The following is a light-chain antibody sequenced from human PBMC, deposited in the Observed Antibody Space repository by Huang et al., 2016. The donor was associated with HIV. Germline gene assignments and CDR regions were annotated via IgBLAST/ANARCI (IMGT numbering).Light chain of an antibody. V-gene: IGKV3-15*01. CDR2: GAS. CDR1: QSVNRN. CDR3: QQYNNWPRT. Sequence: EIVMTQSPATLSVSPGERATLSCRASQSVNRNLAWYQQKPGQAPRLLIFGASTRATGIPARFSGSGSVTEFTLTISSLESEDFAVYYCQQYNNWPRTFGQGTKVEIK. J-gene: IGKJ1*01.